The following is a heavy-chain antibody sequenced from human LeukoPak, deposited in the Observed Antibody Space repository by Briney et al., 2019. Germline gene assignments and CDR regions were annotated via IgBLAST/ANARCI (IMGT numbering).Heavy chain of an antibody. CDR2: ISDTGGRT. J-gene: IGHJ4*02. V-gene: IGHV3-23*01. Sequence: GGSLKLSCAASGFTFSSYGMTWVRQAPGKGLEWVSAISDTGGRTFYADSVKGRFTISRDNSKNTLYLQMNSLRAEDTAVYYCAKVRFGVTARYHFDFWGQGTLVTVSS. CDR1: GFTFSSYG. D-gene: IGHD3-10*01. CDR3: AKVRFGVTARYHFDF.